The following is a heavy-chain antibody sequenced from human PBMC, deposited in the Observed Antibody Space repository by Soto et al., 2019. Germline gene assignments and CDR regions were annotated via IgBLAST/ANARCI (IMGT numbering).Heavy chain of an antibody. J-gene: IGHJ1*01. CDR3: TTGPYSSSRRFQH. D-gene: IGHD6-13*01. CDR1: GFTVSNAW. V-gene: IGHV3-15*07. Sequence: GGSLRLSCAASGFTVSNAWMNWVRQIPGKGLEWVGRIKSKTDGGTTDYAAPVKGRFTISRDDSKNTLYLQMNSLRTEDTAVYYCTTGPYSSSRRFQHWGQGTLVTVSS. CDR2: IKSKTDGGTT.